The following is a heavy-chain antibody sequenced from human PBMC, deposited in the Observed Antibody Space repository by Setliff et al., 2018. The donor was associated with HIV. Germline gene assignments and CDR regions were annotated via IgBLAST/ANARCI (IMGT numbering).Heavy chain of an antibody. CDR1: GLTFNNAW. Sequence: LRLSCAVSGLTFNNAWMSWVRQAPGKGLEWVANIKQDGSEKNYVDFVKGRFTISRDNAKNSLYLQMNSLRAEDSAMYYCARDRGRGMAPSGILDYYYMDVWGKGTTVTVSS. CDR3: ARDRGRGMAPSGILDYYYMDV. J-gene: IGHJ6*03. CDR2: IKQDGSEK. V-gene: IGHV3-7*03. D-gene: IGHD6-13*01.